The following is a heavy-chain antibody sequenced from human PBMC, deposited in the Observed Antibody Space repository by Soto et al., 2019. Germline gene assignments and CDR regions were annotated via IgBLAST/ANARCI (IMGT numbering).Heavy chain of an antibody. Sequence: QVQLQESGPGLVKPSETLSLTCTVSGGSISGGDYFWSWIRQPPGKGLGWIGYIYYTGSTNYKPSLKIRITTPVDTPTYQFSLKLSSVTAADTAVYYCASRDSRLFLGYFDYWGQGTLVTVSP. CDR1: GGSISGGDYF. J-gene: IGHJ4*02. CDR3: ASRDSRLFLGYFDY. D-gene: IGHD3-16*01. CDR2: IYYTGST. V-gene: IGHV4-61*08.